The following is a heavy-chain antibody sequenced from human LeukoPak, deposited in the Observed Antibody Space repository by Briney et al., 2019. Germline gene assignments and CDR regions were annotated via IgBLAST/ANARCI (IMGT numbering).Heavy chain of an antibody. V-gene: IGHV3-7*01. CDR1: GFTFSSHS. D-gene: IGHD5-18*01. CDR2: IKQDGSEK. CDR3: ARELRGYSYGYSGY. J-gene: IGHJ4*02. Sequence: TGGSLRLSCAASGFTFSSHSMNWVRQAPGKGLEWVANIKQDGSEKYYVDSVKGRFTISRDNAKNSLYLQMNSLRAEDTAVYYCARELRGYSYGYSGYWGQGTLVTVSS.